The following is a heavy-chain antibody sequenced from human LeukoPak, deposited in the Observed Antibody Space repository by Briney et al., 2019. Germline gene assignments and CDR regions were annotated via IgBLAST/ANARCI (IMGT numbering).Heavy chain of an antibody. CDR2: IWYDGSNK. Sequence: GGSLRLSCAASGFTFSSNSMNWVRQAPGKGLEWVAVIWYDGSNKYYADSVKGRFTISRDNSKNTLYLQMNSLRAEDTAVYYCASASYCKGGSCYSVHWGQGTLVTVSS. J-gene: IGHJ4*02. V-gene: IGHV3-33*08. CDR1: GFTFSSNS. D-gene: IGHD2-15*01. CDR3: ASASYCKGGSCYSVH.